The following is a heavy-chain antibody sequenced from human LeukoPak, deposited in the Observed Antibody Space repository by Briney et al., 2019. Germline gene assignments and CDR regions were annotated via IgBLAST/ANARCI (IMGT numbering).Heavy chain of an antibody. D-gene: IGHD4-17*01. Sequence: GGSLRLSCAASGFTFSSYAMSWVRQAPGKGLEWVSAISGSGGSTYYADSVKGRFTISRDNSKNTLYLQMNSLRAEDTAVYYCAKDWDYGDYVAYRYFDLWGRGTLVTVSS. J-gene: IGHJ2*01. V-gene: IGHV3-23*01. CDR3: AKDWDYGDYVAYRYFDL. CDR1: GFTFSSYA. CDR2: ISGSGGST.